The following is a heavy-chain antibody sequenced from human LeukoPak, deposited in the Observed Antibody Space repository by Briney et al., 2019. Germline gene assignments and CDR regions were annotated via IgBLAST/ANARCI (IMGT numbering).Heavy chain of an antibody. CDR3: AREEIGYSSSWYSLDYYGMDV. D-gene: IGHD6-13*01. Sequence: GGSLRLSCAASGFTFSSYWMSWVRQVPGKGLEWVANIKTDGSEKYYLDSVKGRFTISRDNAKNSLYLQMNSLRAEDTAVYYCAREEIGYSSSWYSLDYYGMDVWGQGTTVTVSS. CDR2: IKTDGSEK. CDR1: GFTFSSYW. J-gene: IGHJ6*02. V-gene: IGHV3-7*01.